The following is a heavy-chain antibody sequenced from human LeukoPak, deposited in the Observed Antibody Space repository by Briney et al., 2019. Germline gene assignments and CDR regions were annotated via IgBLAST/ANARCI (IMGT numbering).Heavy chain of an antibody. CDR3: ARDASGWGFTDY. J-gene: IGHJ4*02. CDR1: GFTFSSYS. D-gene: IGHD6-19*01. Sequence: GGSLRLSCAASGFTFSSYSMNWVRQAPGKGLEWVSYISSSYSTMYYADSVRGRFTISRDNAKNSLYLQMNSLRDKDTAVYYCARDASGWGFTDYWGQGTLVTVSS. CDR2: ISSSYSTM. V-gene: IGHV3-48*02.